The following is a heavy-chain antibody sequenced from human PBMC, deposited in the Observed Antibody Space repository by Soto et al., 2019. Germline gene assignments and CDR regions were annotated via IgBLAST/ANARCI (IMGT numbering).Heavy chain of an antibody. D-gene: IGHD2-15*01. J-gene: IGHJ3*02. CDR3: ARARGGIVVVVAATHRDFDI. CDR2: ISAYNGNT. Sequence: ASVKVSCKASGYTFTSYGISWVRQAPGQGLEWMGWISAYNGNTNYAQKLQGRVTMTTDTSTSTAYMELRSLRSDDTAVYYCARARGGIVVVVAATHRDFDIWGQGTMVTGS. V-gene: IGHV1-18*04. CDR1: GYTFTSYG.